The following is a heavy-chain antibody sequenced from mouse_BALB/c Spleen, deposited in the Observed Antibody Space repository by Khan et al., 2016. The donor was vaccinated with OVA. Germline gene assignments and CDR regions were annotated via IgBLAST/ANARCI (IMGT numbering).Heavy chain of an antibody. CDR1: GFSLTNYG. V-gene: IGHV2-6-1*01. J-gene: IGHJ4*01. CDR3: ARQPYYHYNIMDY. D-gene: IGHD2-10*01. Sequence: QVQLKQSGPGLVAPSQSLSITCTISGFSLTNYGVHWVRQPPGKGLEWLVVIWSDGSTTYNSDLKSRLNISKDNSKSQVFLKMNSRQTDDTAMYYCARQPYYHYNIMDYWGQGTSVTVSS. CDR2: IWSDGST.